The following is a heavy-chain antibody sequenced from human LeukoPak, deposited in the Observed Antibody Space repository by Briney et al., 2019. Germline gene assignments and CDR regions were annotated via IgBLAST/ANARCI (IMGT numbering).Heavy chain of an antibody. J-gene: IGHJ5*02. CDR2: ISYSGST. CDR3: ARGGVGYCSSTSCPRTHNWFDP. Sequence: PSETLFLTCTVSGGSITSYYWSWIRQSPGKELELIGCISYSGSTTYKPSLKSRVTISVGTSRNYFSLKLSSVTAADTAVYYCARGGVGYCSSTSCPRTHNWFDPWGQGTLVTVSS. D-gene: IGHD2-2*01. CDR1: GGSITSYY. V-gene: IGHV4-59*01.